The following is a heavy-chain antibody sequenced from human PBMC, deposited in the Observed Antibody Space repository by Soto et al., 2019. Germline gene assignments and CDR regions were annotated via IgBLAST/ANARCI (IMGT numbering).Heavy chain of an antibody. CDR2: IYYSGIT. V-gene: IGHV4-39*07. D-gene: IGHD3-22*01. CDR1: RGSKNSSSYF. Sequence: SDTLSLPCILSRGSKNSSSYFCGCVLQPPWKGLQWIAGIYYSGITYYNPSLRVRVTIVVDTSKNQFSLKLSSVTAADTAVYYCARCPKSEYYYDNAAFVNWRQEAMVKVSS. J-gene: IGHJ3*02. CDR3: ARCPKSEYYYDNAAFVN.